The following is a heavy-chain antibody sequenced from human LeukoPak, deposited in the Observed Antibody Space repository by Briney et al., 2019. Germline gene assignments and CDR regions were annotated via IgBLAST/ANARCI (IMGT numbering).Heavy chain of an antibody. CDR2: IYYSGST. CDR3: ARHYYDSSGAPFDY. Sequence: SETLSLTCTVSGGSISSSSYYWGWIRQPPGKGLEWIGSIYYSGSTYYNPSLKSRVTISVDTSKNQFSLKLSSVTTADTAVYYCARHYYDSSGAPFDYWGQGTLVTVSS. V-gene: IGHV4-39*01. J-gene: IGHJ4*02. CDR1: GGSISSSSYY. D-gene: IGHD3-22*01.